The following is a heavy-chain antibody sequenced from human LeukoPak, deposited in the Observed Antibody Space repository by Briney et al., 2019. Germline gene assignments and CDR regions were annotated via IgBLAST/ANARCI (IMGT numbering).Heavy chain of an antibody. D-gene: IGHD6-13*01. CDR2: IYSGGST. CDR3: AREIAAAGYFDY. CDR1: GFTVSSNY. V-gene: IGHV3-53*01. Sequence: PGGSLRLSCAASGFTVSSNYMSWVRQAPGKGLEWGSVIYSGGSTYYADSVKGRFTISRDNAKNSLYLQMNSLRAEDTAVYYCAREIAAAGYFDYWGQGTLVTVSS. J-gene: IGHJ4*02.